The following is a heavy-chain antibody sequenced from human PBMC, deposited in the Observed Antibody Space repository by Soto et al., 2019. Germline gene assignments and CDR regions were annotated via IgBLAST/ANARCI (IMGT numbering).Heavy chain of an antibody. CDR2: IYYSGST. V-gene: IGHV4-59*01. CDR1: GGSLSSYY. Sequence: PSETLSLTCTVSGGSLSSYYWSWIRQPPGKGLEWIGYIYYSGSTNYNPSLKSRVTISVDTSKNQFSLKLSSVTAADTAVYYCARVVQEDCSSTSCYTGYNWFDPWGQGTLVTVSS. D-gene: IGHD2-2*02. J-gene: IGHJ5*02. CDR3: ARVVQEDCSSTSCYTGYNWFDP.